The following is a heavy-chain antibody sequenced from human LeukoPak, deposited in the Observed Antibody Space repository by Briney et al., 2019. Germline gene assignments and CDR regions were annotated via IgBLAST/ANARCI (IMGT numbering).Heavy chain of an antibody. CDR3: ATSVDGLVTIRTYFEH. J-gene: IGHJ4*02. D-gene: IGHD2/OR15-2a*01. CDR1: GYTFTSYD. V-gene: IGHV1-8*01. CDR2: MNPNSGYT. Sequence: ASVKVSCKASGYTFTSYDINWVRQATGQGLEWLGYMNPNSGYTGYAQKFQGRLTITSDTSINTAYMELSSLRSEDTAVYYCATSVDGLVTIRTYFEHWGQGTLITVSS.